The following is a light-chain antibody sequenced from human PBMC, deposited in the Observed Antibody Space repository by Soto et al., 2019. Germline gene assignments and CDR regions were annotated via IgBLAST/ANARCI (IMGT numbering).Light chain of an antibody. Sequence: QMTQSPSTLSASVGDRVTITCRASQSISSWLAWYQQKPGKAPKLLIYDASSLESGVPSRFSGSGSGTEFTLTISSLQPDDFATYYCQQYNSYPWTFGQGTKV. J-gene: IGKJ1*01. CDR2: DAS. CDR3: QQYNSYPWT. CDR1: QSISSW. V-gene: IGKV1-5*01.